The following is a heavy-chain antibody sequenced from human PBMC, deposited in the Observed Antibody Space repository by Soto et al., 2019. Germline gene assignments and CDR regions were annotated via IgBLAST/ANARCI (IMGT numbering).Heavy chain of an antibody. CDR3: ARGPMINDIVVVPAAEQDLYYYYMDV. J-gene: IGHJ6*03. D-gene: IGHD2-2*01. CDR1: GYTFTSYG. V-gene: IGHV1-18*01. CDR2: ISAYNGNT. Sequence: ASVKVSCKASGYTFTSYGISWVRQAPGQGLEWMGWISAYNGNTNYAQKLQGRVTMTTDTSTSTAYMELGSLRSDDTAVYYCARGPMINDIVVVPAAEQDLYYYYMDVWGKGTTVTVSS.